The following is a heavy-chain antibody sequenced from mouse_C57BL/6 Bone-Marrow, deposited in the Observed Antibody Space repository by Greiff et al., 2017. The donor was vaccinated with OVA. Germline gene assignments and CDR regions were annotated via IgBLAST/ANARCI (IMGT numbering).Heavy chain of an antibody. CDR2: IYPRSGNT. Sequence: QVQLQQSGAELARPGASVKLSCKASGYTFTSYGISWVKQRTGQGLEWIGEIYPRSGNTYYNEKFKGKATLTADKSSSTAYMELRSLTSEDSAVYFWARDGGYCGSPSFAYWGQGTLVTVSA. V-gene: IGHV1-81*01. CDR1: GYTFTSYG. D-gene: IGHD1-1*01. CDR3: ARDGGYCGSPSFAY. J-gene: IGHJ3*01.